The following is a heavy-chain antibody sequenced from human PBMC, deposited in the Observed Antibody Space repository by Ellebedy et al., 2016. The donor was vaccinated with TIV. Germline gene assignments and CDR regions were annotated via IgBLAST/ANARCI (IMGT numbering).Heavy chain of an antibody. CDR2: ISSSSSYI. D-gene: IGHD6-13*01. V-gene: IGHV3-21*01. CDR3: ASGHRTGLAAASFDY. CDR1: GFTFSSYS. Sequence: PGGSLRLSCAASGFTFSSYSMNWVRQAPGKGLEWVSSISSSSSYIYYADSVKGRFTISRDNAKNSLYLQMNSLRAEDTAVYYCASGHRTGLAAASFDYWGQGTLVTVSS. J-gene: IGHJ4*02.